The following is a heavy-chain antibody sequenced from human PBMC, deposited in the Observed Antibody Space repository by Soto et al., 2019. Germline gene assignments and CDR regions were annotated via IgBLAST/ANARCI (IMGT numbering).Heavy chain of an antibody. J-gene: IGHJ3*01. CDR1: GFTFNYYR. CDR3: ASGDKGGFDL. Sequence: EVQLVESEGGLVQRGGSLRLSCAASGFTFNYYRMHWVRQAPGQGLVWVSHIHSDGSSTTYADSVKGRFTISRDNAKNTLYLQMTSLTAEDTAVYFCASGDKGGFDLLGQGTTVTVSS. CDR2: IHSDGSST. V-gene: IGHV3-74*01. D-gene: IGHD2-21*02.